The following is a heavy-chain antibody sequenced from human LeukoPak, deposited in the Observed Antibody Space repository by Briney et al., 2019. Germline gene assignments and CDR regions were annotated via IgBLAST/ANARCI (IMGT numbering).Heavy chain of an antibody. CDR3: AKGSTWELLLGFNPDY. V-gene: IGHV3-30*18. Sequence: PGRSLRLSCAASGFTFSSYGMHWVRQAPGKGLEWVAVISYDGSNKYYADSVKGRFTISRDNSKNTLYLQMNSLRAGDTAVYYCAKGSTWELLLGFNPDYWGQGTLVTVSS. D-gene: IGHD1-26*01. CDR1: GFTFSSYG. CDR2: ISYDGSNK. J-gene: IGHJ4*02.